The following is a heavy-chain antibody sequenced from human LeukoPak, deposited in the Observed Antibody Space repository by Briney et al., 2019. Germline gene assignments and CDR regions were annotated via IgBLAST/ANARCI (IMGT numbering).Heavy chain of an antibody. CDR3: ASPLSGPYYDFWSGYYGNFDY. CDR2: IKQDGSEK. V-gene: IGHV3-7*01. J-gene: IGHJ4*02. Sequence: GGSLRLSCAASGFTFSNLWMSWVRQAPGKGLKWVANIKQDGSEKYYVDSVKGRFTISRDNSKNTLYLQMNSLRAEDTAVYYCASPLSGPYYDFWSGYYGNFDYCGQGTLVTVSS. CDR1: GFTFSNLW. D-gene: IGHD3-3*01.